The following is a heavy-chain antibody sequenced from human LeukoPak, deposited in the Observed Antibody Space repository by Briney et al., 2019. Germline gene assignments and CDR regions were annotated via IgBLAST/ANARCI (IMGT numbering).Heavy chain of an antibody. J-gene: IGHJ4*02. CDR1: GFTFSGYV. D-gene: IGHD6-19*01. Sequence: PGGSLRLSCVASGFTFSGYVMSWVRQAPGKGLEWVSGISGSGVSAYHGDSVKGRFTTTRDNSKNTLYLQMNSLRAEDTAVYYCAKRRSGSSGWFPFDYWGQGTLVTDSS. CDR2: ISGSGVSA. CDR3: AKRRSGSSGWFPFDY. V-gene: IGHV3-23*01.